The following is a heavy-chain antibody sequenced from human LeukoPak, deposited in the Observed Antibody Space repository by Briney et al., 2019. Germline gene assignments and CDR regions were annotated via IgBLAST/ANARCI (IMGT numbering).Heavy chain of an antibody. J-gene: IGHJ6*02. V-gene: IGHV3-7*03. CDR2: VNRDGSET. CDR1: GFTFNSYA. CDR3: ARNNGMDV. Sequence: GGSLRLSCAASGFTFNSYAMHWVRQAPGKGLEWVANVNRDGSETYYLDSVKGRFTISKDNAKNSLYLQMNSLRAEDTALYHCARNNGMDVWGQGTTVIVSS.